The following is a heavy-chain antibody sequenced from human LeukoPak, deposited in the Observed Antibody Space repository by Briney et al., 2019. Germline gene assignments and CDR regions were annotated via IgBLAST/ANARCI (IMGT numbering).Heavy chain of an antibody. CDR1: GDSMTSCY. J-gene: IGHJ5*02. Sequence: PSETLSLTCTVSGDSMTSCYWSWIRQPPGKGLEWIAYIYYSGTINYDPSLKSRITMSVDTSKKQFSLKLSSVTAADTAVYYCARALTVTHVGVWFDPWGQGTLVTVSS. V-gene: IGHV4-59*01. CDR3: ARALTVTHVGVWFDP. CDR2: IYYSGTI. D-gene: IGHD4-17*01.